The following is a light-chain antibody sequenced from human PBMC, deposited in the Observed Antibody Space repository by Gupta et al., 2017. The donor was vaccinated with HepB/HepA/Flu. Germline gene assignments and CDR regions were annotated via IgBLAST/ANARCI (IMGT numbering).Light chain of an antibody. CDR2: GAS. Sequence: EIVMTQSPATLSVSPGERDTLSRRASQSVTSKLASYQQKPGQAPRLLIYGASARATGIPARFSGSGSGAEFTLTLSSLQSEDFAVYHCQQYNAWPLTFGQGTRLEIK. CDR3: QQYNAWPLT. J-gene: IGKJ5*01. V-gene: IGKV3-15*01. CDR1: QSVTSK.